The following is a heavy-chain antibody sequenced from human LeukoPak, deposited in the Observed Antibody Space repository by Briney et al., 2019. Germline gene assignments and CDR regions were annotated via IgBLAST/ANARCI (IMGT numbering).Heavy chain of an antibody. Sequence: PSETLSLTCSVSGGSISSASYYWRFIRQPPGKGLEWIGSIYYSGSTYYNPSLRSRVTISVDTSKNQFSLNLRSVTAADTAVYYCSRRDCSHTDCFYWYFDLWGRGALLTVSS. CDR2: IYYSGST. CDR3: SRRDCSHTDCFYWYFDL. D-gene: IGHD2-2*01. V-gene: IGHV4-39*07. CDR1: GGSISSASYY. J-gene: IGHJ2*01.